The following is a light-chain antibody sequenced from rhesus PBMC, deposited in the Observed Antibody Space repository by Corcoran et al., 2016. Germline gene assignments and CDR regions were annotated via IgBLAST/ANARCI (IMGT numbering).Light chain of an antibody. CDR1: QTLLDRDGYTC. Sequence: DIVMTQTPLSLAVTPGEPASLSCTSSQTLLDRDGYTCLDWYLQKPGQSQQHLIYEVSNRVSEVPYSFSGRGAGTNCTLKISRVEAEDVGLYYCMQTIELPFTFGPGTKLDIK. V-gene: IGKV2-90*01. CDR3: MQTIELPFT. CDR2: EVS. J-gene: IGKJ3*01.